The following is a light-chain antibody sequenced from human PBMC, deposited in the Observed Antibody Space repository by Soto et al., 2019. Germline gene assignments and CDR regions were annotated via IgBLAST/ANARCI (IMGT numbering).Light chain of an antibody. J-gene: IGKJ5*01. CDR1: HSVRSN. CDR3: QQYNNWPPLT. Sequence: EIVLTQSPGTLSLSPGGRATLSCRASHSVRSNLAWYQQKPGQTPRLLIYDASTRATGIPARFSGSGSGTEFTLTISSLQSEDFAVYYCQQYNNWPPLTFGQGTRLEIK. V-gene: IGKV3-15*01. CDR2: DAS.